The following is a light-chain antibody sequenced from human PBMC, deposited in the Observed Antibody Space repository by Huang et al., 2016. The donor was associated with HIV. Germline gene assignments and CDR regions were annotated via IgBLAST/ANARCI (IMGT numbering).Light chain of an antibody. V-gene: IGKV3-15*01. CDR3: QQYNDFRST. CDR2: AAA. Sequence: ETVMTQSPVTLSVSPGDRASLACRSSQIVSSHLAWYQQKPGQAPRLLIYAAATRATCVPARFRGSGAGTEFTLTISTLQSEDSAVYYCQQYNDFRSTFGPGTRVEIK. J-gene: IGKJ3*01. CDR1: QIVSSH.